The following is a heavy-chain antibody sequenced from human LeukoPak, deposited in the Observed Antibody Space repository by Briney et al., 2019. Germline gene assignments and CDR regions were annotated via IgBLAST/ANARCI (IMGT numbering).Heavy chain of an antibody. CDR2: INHSGST. D-gene: IGHD3-3*01. CDR1: GGSFSGYY. V-gene: IGHV4-34*01. Sequence: PSETLSLTCAVYGGSFSGYYWSWIRQPPGKGLEWIGEINHSGSTNYNPSLESRVTISVDTSKNQFSLKLGSVTAADTAVYYCARGHRITIFGVVTFDYWGQGTLVTVSS. J-gene: IGHJ4*02. CDR3: ARGHRITIFGVVTFDY.